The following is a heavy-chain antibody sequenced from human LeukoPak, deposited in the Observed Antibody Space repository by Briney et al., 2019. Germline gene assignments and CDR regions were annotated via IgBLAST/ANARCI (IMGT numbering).Heavy chain of an antibody. CDR2: ISSSGSTI. CDR1: GFTFTNYW. D-gene: IGHD3-22*01. Sequence: GGSLRLSCVASGFTFTNYWMTWVRQAPGKGLEWVSYISSSGSTIYYADSVKGRFTISRDNAKNSLYLQMNSLRAEDTAVYYCAKDSGYYDSSGYYFDYWGQGTLVTVSS. J-gene: IGHJ4*02. CDR3: AKDSGYYDSSGYYFDY. V-gene: IGHV3-48*04.